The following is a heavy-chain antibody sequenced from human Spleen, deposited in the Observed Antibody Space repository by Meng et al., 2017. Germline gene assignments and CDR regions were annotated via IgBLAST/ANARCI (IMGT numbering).Heavy chain of an antibody. CDR2: IYSGGNT. V-gene: IGHV3-66*02. CDR1: GFTVRHNY. D-gene: IGHD6-19*01. CDR3: AKFRARSSSAWYLGSYYGMDV. Sequence: GESLKISCAASGFTVRHNYMSWVRQAPGKGLEWVSVIYSGGNTYYADSVKGRFTISRDNSKNTVFLQINSLRVEDTAVYYCAKFRARSSSAWYLGSYYGMDVWGQGTTVTVSS. J-gene: IGHJ6*02.